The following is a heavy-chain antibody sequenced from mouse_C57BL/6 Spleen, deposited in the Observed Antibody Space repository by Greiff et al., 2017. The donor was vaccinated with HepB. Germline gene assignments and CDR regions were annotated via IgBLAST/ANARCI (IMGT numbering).Heavy chain of an antibody. V-gene: IGHV1-69*01. CDR1: GYTFTSYW. D-gene: IGHD2-3*01. CDR3: ARSPDGYYAMDY. CDR2: IDPSDSYT. J-gene: IGHJ4*01. Sequence: VQLQQPGAELVMPGASVKLSCKASGYTFTSYWMHWVKQRPGQGLEWIGEIDPSDSYTNYNQKFKGKSTLTVDKSSSTAYMQLSSLTSEDSAVYYCARSPDGYYAMDYWGQGTSVTVSS.